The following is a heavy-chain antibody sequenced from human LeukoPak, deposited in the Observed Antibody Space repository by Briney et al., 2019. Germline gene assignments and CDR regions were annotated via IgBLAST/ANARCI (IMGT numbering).Heavy chain of an antibody. D-gene: IGHD4-11*01. CDR2: IYYSGST. CDR3: ARHRRDYDYSDH. V-gene: IGHV4-39*01. Sequence: SETLSLTCTVSGGSISSSSYYWGWIRQPPGKGLEWIGSIYYSGSTYYNPSLKSRVTISVDTSKNQFSLKLSSVTAADTAVYYCARHRRDYDYSDHWGQGTLVTVSS. J-gene: IGHJ4*02. CDR1: GGSISSSSYY.